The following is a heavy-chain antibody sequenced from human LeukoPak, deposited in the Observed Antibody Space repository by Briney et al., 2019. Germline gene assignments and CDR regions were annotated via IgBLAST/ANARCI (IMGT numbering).Heavy chain of an antibody. D-gene: IGHD6-13*01. CDR1: GYTFSSYW. CDR3: AREGELYSSSWYYFDY. J-gene: IGHJ4*02. CDR2: IKQDGSEK. V-gene: IGHV3-7*03. Sequence: GGSLRLSCAASGYTFSSYWMSWVRQAPGKGLEWVANIKQDGSEKYYVDSVKGRFTISRDNAKNSLYLQMNSLRAEHTVVYYCAREGELYSSSWYYFDYWAQETLVTVSS.